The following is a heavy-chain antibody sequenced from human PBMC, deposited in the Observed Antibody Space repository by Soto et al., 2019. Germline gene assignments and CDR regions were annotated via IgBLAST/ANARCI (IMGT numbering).Heavy chain of an antibody. CDR1: GFTFSTYA. Sequence: GGSLRLSCAASGFTFSTYAMSWVRQAPGKGLEWVSGISGSGGNTDFADSVKGRFTISRDNSKNTLYLQMNSLRAEDTAVYYCARVRGYIVVVPASRTYFDYWGQGTVVTVSS. V-gene: IGHV3-23*01. J-gene: IGHJ4*02. CDR2: ISGSGGNT. D-gene: IGHD2-2*01. CDR3: ARVRGYIVVVPASRTYFDY.